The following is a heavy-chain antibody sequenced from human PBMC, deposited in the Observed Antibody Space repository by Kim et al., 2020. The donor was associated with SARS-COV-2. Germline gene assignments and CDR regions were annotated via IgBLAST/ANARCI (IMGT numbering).Heavy chain of an antibody. D-gene: IGHD5-12*01. J-gene: IGHJ4*02. CDR3: ARDANSGYDSPIDY. Sequence: YAASVNGRFTIARDNSKNTLYLQMNSLRAEDTAVYYCARDANSGYDSPIDYWGQGTLVTVSS. V-gene: IGHV3-33*01.